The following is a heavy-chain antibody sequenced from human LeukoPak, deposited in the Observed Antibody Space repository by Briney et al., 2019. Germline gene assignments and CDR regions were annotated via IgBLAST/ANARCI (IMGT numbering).Heavy chain of an antibody. Sequence: TLSCTASGYIFSNCAVHWVRRSPGKGVEDVSAFDTKGESTYYGDLVGASFDISRDNSKNMLFVHVRTLRPDYGAVYYRVKAALLPYCSGSTRRAYHFDYWGQGTLVTVSS. CDR1: GYIFSNCA. CDR3: VKAALLPYCSGSTRRAYHFDY. CDR2: FDTKGEST. V-gene: IGHV3-64*03. D-gene: IGHD2-15*01. J-gene: IGHJ4*02.